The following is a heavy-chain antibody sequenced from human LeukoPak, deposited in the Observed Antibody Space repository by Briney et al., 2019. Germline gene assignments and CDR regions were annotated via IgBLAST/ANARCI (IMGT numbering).Heavy chain of an antibody. CDR1: GYTFTSYG. Sequence: ASVKVSCKASGYTFTSYGISWVRQAPGQGLEWMGWISAYNGNTNYAQKLQGRVTMTTDTPTSTAYMELRSLRSDDTAVYYCARGGMVRGGDNYYYYYMDVWGKGTTVTVSS. J-gene: IGHJ6*03. CDR3: ARGGMVRGGDNYYYYYMDV. D-gene: IGHD3-10*01. CDR2: ISAYNGNT. V-gene: IGHV1-18*01.